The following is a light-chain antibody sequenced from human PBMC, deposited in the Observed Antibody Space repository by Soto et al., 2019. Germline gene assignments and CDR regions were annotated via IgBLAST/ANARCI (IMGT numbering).Light chain of an antibody. V-gene: IGLV8-61*01. CDR3: ALYMGSGIWV. Sequence: QTVVTQEPSFSVSPGRTVTLTCGFSSGSVSTSYYPSWYQQTPGQAPRTLIYSTNTRSSGVPDRFSGSILGNKAALTITGAQADDEADYYCALYMGSGIWVFGGGTKVTVL. J-gene: IGLJ3*02. CDR1: SGSVSTSYY. CDR2: STN.